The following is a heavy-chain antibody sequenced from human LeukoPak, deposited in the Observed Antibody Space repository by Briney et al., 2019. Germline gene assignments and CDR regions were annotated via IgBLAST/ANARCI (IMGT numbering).Heavy chain of an antibody. CDR2: IRYDGSNK. D-gene: IGHD3-3*01. CDR3: ARARYDFWSGSSDYYYMDV. J-gene: IGHJ6*03. Sequence: GGSLRLSCAASGFTFSSYGMHWVRQAPGKGLEWVAFIRYDGSNKYYADSVKGRFTISRDNSKNTLYLQMNSLRAEDTAVYYCARARYDFWSGSSDYYYMDVWGKGTTVTVSS. CDR1: GFTFSSYG. V-gene: IGHV3-30*02.